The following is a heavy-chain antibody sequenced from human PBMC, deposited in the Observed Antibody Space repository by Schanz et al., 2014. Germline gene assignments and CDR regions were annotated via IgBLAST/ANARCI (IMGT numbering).Heavy chain of an antibody. D-gene: IGHD1-1*01. J-gene: IGHJ2*01. CDR2: TNPNGGA. Sequence: QVHLVQSGSEVKKPGASVKVSCKASRYPFTAYYMHWVRQAPGQGLEWMGVTNPNGGAEFAQKFQGRISMTRDTSTTTFYMELSSLTSDDTAVYFCARDVGRPGHFWYFDLWGRGTLITVSS. V-gene: IGHV1-2*02. CDR3: ARDVGRPGHFWYFDL. CDR1: RYPFTAYY.